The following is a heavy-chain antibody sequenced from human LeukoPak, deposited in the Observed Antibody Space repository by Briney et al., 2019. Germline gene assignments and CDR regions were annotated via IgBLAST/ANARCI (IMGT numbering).Heavy chain of an antibody. CDR3: AKDCSGGSCIDN. Sequence: GGSLRLSCAASGFTFSRYWMSWVRQAPEKGLEWVANIKQDGSEKYYADSVKGRFTISRDNSKNTLYLQMNSLRAEDTAVYYCAKDCSGGSCIDNWGQGTLVTVSP. CDR2: IKQDGSEK. J-gene: IGHJ4*02. CDR1: GFTFSRYW. V-gene: IGHV3-7*01. D-gene: IGHD2-15*01.